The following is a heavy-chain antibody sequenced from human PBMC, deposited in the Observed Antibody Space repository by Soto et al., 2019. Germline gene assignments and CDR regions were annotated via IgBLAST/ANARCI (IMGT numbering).Heavy chain of an antibody. Sequence: GASVKVSCKASGYTFTSYGIHWVRQAPGQRLEWTGWINAGNGNTKYSEKFQGRVTITRDTSASTAYLELSSLRSEDTAMYYCATLYYYDHQGTMDVWGQGTTVTVSS. V-gene: IGHV1-3*01. D-gene: IGHD3-22*01. CDR1: GYTFTSYG. J-gene: IGHJ6*02. CDR3: ATLYYYDHQGTMDV. CDR2: INAGNGNT.